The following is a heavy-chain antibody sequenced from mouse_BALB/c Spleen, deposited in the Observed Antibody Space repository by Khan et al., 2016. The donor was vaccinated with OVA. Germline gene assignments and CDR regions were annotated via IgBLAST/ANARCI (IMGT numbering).Heavy chain of an antibody. J-gene: IGHJ3*01. D-gene: IGHD2-2*01. Sequence: VQLKESGAELVKPGASVKLSCTASGFNIKDTYMHWVKQRPEQGLEWIGRIDPANGNTKYDPKFQGTATITADTSSNTAYLQLSSLPSADTAVYYCARSYGYDGWGQGTLVTVSA. V-gene: IGHV14-3*02. CDR3: ARSYGYDG. CDR1: GFNIKDTY. CDR2: IDPANGNT.